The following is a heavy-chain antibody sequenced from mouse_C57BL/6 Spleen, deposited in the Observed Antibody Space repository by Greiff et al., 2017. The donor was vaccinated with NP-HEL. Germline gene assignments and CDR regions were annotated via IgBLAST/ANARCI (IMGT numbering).Heavy chain of an antibody. Sequence: EVMLVESGGGLVKPGGSLKLSCAASGFTFSDYGMHWVRQAPEKGLEWVAYISSGSSTIYYADTVKGRFTISRDNAKNTLFLQMTSLRSEDTAMYYCAYNWDGIYYYAMDYWGQGTSVTVSS. CDR3: AYNWDGIYYYAMDY. V-gene: IGHV5-17*01. D-gene: IGHD4-1*01. CDR1: GFTFSDYG. J-gene: IGHJ4*01. CDR2: ISSGSSTI.